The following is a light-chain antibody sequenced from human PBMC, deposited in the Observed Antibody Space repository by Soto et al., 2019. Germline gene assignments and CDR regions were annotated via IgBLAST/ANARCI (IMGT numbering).Light chain of an antibody. CDR1: QSVLYSSNNKNC. J-gene: IGKJ1*01. CDR2: WAS. CDR3: QQYYSTPRT. V-gene: IGKV4-1*01. Sequence: DIVMTQSPDSLAVSLGERATFNCKSSQSVLYSSNNKNCLAWYQQSPGQPPKLLIYWASTRESGVPDRFSGSGSGTDFTLTISSLQAEDVAVYYCQQYYSTPRTFGQGTKVEIK.